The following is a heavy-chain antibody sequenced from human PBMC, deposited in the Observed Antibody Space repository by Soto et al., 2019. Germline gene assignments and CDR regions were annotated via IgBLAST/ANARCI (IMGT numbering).Heavy chain of an antibody. CDR1: GGSISSGDYY. CDR2: IYYSGST. V-gene: IGHV4-30-4*01. Sequence: SETLSLTCTVSGGSISSGDYYWSWIRQPPGKGLEWIGYIYYSGSTYYNPSLKSRVTISVDTSKNQFSLKLSSVTAADTAVYYCVRDHYQDSSGVEYWVQRLLVTV. J-gene: IGHJ4*01. CDR3: VRDHYQDSSGVEY. D-gene: IGHD3-22*01.